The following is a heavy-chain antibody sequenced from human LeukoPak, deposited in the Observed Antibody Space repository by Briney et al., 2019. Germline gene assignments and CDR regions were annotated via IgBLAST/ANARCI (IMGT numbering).Heavy chain of an antibody. Sequence: SVKVSCKGSGGTFSSYAISGVRQAPGQGLEWMGGIIPIFGTANYAQKFQGRVTITADKSTSTAYMELSSLRSDDTAVYYCAMVTQTDYDFDYWGQGTLVTVSS. J-gene: IGHJ4*02. CDR2: IIPIFGTA. D-gene: IGHD4-17*01. CDR3: AMVTQTDYDFDY. V-gene: IGHV1-69*06. CDR1: GGTFSSYA.